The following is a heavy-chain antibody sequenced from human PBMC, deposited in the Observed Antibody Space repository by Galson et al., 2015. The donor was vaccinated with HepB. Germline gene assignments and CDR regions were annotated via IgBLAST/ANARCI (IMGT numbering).Heavy chain of an antibody. CDR2: INPDETNT. CDR3: TKLTAYFDTSDF. J-gene: IGHJ4*02. D-gene: IGHD3-9*01. Sequence: SLRLSCAASGFSFSSYWMHWVRQAPGKGLVWVSNINPDETNTKYADSVKGRFTISRDNAKNTLYLQMNSLTAEDTAVYYRTKLTAYFDTSDFWGLGTLVTVSS. CDR1: GFSFSSYW. V-gene: IGHV3-74*01.